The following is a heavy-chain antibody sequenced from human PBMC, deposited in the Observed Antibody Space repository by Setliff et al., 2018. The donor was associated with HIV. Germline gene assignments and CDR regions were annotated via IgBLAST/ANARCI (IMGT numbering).Heavy chain of an antibody. V-gene: IGHV3-48*01. D-gene: IGHD3-10*01. J-gene: IGHJ4*02. Sequence: GSLRLSCVGSGFSFSSRGMIWVRQAPGRGLEWVSYISPAGTTMYYADSVKGRFTISRDNAQNSLFLQMNSLRVEDTSVYSCARRDQYGGSPYFESWGQGALVTVSS. CDR1: GFSFSSRG. CDR3: ARRDQYGGSPYFES. CDR2: ISPAGTTM.